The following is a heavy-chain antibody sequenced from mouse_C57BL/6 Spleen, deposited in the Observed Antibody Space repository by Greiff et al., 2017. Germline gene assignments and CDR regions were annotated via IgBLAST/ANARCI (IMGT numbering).Heavy chain of an antibody. CDR3: ARGGGTTVVADFDY. D-gene: IGHD1-1*01. Sequence: QVQLQQPGAELVQPGASVKLSCKASGYTFTSYWMQWVKQRPGQGLEWIGELDPSDSYPNYNQKFKGKATLTVDTSSSTTYMQLSSLTSEDSAVYYCARGGGTTVVADFDYWGQGTTLTVSS. V-gene: IGHV1-50*01. J-gene: IGHJ2*01. CDR2: LDPSDSYP. CDR1: GYTFTSYW.